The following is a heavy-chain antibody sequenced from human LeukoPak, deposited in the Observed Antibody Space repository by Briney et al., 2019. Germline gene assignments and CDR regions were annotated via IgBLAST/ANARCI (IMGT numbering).Heavy chain of an antibody. V-gene: IGHV1-69*04. Sequence: ASVKVSCKASGGTFSSYTISWVRQAPGQGLEWMGRIIPILGIANYAQKFQGRVTITADKSTSTAYMELSSLRSEDTAVYYCARDADSSGYLYYFDYWGQGTLVTVSS. CDR1: GGTFSSYT. J-gene: IGHJ4*02. CDR3: ARDADSSGYLYYFDY. CDR2: IIPILGIA. D-gene: IGHD3-22*01.